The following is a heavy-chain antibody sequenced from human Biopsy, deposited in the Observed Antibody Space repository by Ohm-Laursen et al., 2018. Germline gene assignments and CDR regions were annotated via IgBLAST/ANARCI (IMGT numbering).Heavy chain of an antibody. CDR3: ARVPAYPSIDGYYGLDL. CDR1: GYTFAGYY. D-gene: IGHD3-9*01. J-gene: IGHJ6*02. Sequence: SSVKVSCKASGYTFAGYYLHWVRQAPGHGLEWMGWINPNSGNANYAQSFQGRLTVTRDTSISTAYMELTSLTFGDTAIYYCARVPAYPSIDGYYGLDLWGQGTTVIVSS. V-gene: IGHV1-2*02. CDR2: INPNSGNA.